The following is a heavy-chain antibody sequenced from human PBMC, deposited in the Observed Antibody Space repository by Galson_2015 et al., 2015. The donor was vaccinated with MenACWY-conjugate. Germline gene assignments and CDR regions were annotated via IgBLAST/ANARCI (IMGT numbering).Heavy chain of an antibody. J-gene: IGHJ4*02. CDR2: INPGGSST. CDR1: ELTVSSNY. V-gene: IGHV3-74*01. Sequence: SLRLSCAASELTVSSNYITWVRQAPGKGLVWVSRINPGGSSTTYADSVKDRFTISRDNAKNTLYLQMNSLRPEDTAVFYCAKSRGASFYFDSWGQGTLVTISS. D-gene: IGHD1-26*01. CDR3: AKSRGASFYFDS.